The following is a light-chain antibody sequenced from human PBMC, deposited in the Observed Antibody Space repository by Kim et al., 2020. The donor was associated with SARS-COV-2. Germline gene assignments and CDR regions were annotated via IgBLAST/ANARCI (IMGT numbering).Light chain of an antibody. CDR1: SSSVGGYNY. J-gene: IGLJ2*01. CDR3: CSYAGSFDVV. Sequence: QSVLTQPRSVSGSPGQSVTISCTGTSSSVGGYNYVSWYQQHPDKAPKLMIYDVSKRPSGVPDRFSGSKSDNTASLTVSGLQAEDEADYYCCSYAGSFDVVFGGGTQLTVL. CDR2: DVS. V-gene: IGLV2-11*01.